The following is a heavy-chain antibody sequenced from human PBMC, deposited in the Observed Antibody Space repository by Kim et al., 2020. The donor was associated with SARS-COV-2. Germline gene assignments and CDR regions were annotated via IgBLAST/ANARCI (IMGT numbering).Heavy chain of an antibody. CDR1: GGAIRSYY. Sequence: SETLSLTCSVSGGAIRSYYWTWIRQPPGRRLEWIGYVYHTGNTNYNPSLRGRVTNSLDTSKRQFSLTLTSVTAADTAVYYCASTGVGAVGWFDPWGQGTLVSVSS. V-gene: IGHV4-59*01. D-gene: IGHD1-26*01. J-gene: IGHJ5*02. CDR2: VYHTGNT. CDR3: ASTGVGAVGWFDP.